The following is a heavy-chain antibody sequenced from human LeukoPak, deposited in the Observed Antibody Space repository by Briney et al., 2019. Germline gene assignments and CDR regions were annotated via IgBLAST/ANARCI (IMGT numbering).Heavy chain of an antibody. J-gene: IGHJ4*02. Sequence: PSETLSLTCAVYGGSFSGYYWSWIRQPPGKGLEWIGEINHSGSTNYNPSLKSRVTISVDTSKNQFSLKLSSVTAADTAVYYCARGTRSGSYRHFDYWGQGTLVTVSS. CDR2: INHSGST. CDR1: GGSFSGYY. CDR3: ARGTRSGSYRHFDY. V-gene: IGHV4-34*01. D-gene: IGHD1-26*01.